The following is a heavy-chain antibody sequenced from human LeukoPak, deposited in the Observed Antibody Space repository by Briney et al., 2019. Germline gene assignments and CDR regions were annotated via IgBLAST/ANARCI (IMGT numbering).Heavy chain of an antibody. V-gene: IGHV4-61*02. J-gene: IGHJ4*02. Sequence: PSETLSLTCTVSGGSISSGSYYWSWIRQPAGKGLEWIGRIYTSGSTNYTPSLKSRVTISVDTSKNQFSLKLSSVTAADTAVYYCAREDPSANDLFDYWGQGTLVTVSS. CDR3: AREDPSANDLFDY. D-gene: IGHD1-1*01. CDR1: GGSISSGSYY. CDR2: IYTSGST.